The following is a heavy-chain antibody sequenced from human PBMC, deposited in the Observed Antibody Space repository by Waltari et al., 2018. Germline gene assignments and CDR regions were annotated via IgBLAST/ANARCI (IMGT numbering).Heavy chain of an antibody. CDR2: INPNSGGT. CDR1: GYTFTGYY. D-gene: IGHD2-2*02. J-gene: IGHJ2*01. Sequence: QVQLVQSGAEVKKPGASVKVSCKASGYTFTGYYMHWVRQAPGQGLEWMGWINPNSGGTNYAQNFLCRVTMTRDSSISTAYMELGRLRSDDTAVYYCASYMAGQEYFDLWGRGTLVTVSS. CDR3: ASYMAGQEYFDL. V-gene: IGHV1-2*02.